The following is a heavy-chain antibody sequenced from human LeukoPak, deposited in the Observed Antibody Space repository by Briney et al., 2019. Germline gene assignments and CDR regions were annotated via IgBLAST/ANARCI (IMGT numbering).Heavy chain of an antibody. V-gene: IGHV2-70*11. Sequence: SGPALVKPTQTLTLTCTFSGSSLNASGMCVSWIRQPPGKALEWLARIDWDDDKYYSTSLKTRLTISKDNSKNQVVLTVTNMDLVDTGTYYCARTLYYSDSSGYYYFDYWGQGTVVTVSS. CDR2: IDWDDDK. CDR3: ARTLYYSDSSGYYYFDY. J-gene: IGHJ4*02. D-gene: IGHD3-22*01. CDR1: GSSLNASGMC.